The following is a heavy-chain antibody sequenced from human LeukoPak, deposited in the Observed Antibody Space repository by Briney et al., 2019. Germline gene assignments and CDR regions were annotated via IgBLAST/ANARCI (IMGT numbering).Heavy chain of an antibody. D-gene: IGHD3-10*01. Sequence: GGSLRPSCAASGFTFSSYWMSWVRQAPGKGLEWVANIKQDGSEKYYVDSVKGRFTISRDNAKNSLYLQMNSLRAEDTAVYYCARELLWFGELVDYYYYMDVWGKGTTVTVSS. J-gene: IGHJ6*03. V-gene: IGHV3-7*01. CDR2: IKQDGSEK. CDR1: GFTFSSYW. CDR3: ARELLWFGELVDYYYYMDV.